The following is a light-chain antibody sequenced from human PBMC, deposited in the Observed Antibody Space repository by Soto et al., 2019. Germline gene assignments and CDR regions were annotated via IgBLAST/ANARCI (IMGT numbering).Light chain of an antibody. Sequence: AIRMTQSPSSFSASTGDRVTITCRASQGISSYLAWYQQKPGKAPNLLIYAASTLQSGVPSRFSGSGSGTDCTLTISCLQSEDFATYYCQQYYSYPLTFGGGTKVEIK. J-gene: IGKJ4*01. CDR3: QQYYSYPLT. CDR2: AAS. V-gene: IGKV1-8*01. CDR1: QGISSY.